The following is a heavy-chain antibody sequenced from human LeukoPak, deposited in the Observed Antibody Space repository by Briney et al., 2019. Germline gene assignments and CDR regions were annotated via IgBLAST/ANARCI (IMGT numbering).Heavy chain of an antibody. D-gene: IGHD6-13*01. V-gene: IGHV4-39*07. J-gene: IGHJ5*01. CDR1: GGSINSSSYY. CDR2: INYSERN. Sequence: PSETLSLTCTVSGGSINSSSYYWRWIRQPPGKVLEWIGSINYSERNYYNPSLTRRVTISVDTYKNQLSLKLSYVTAADTAVYYCARESYSSRWYEEASWGQGTLVTVSS. CDR3: ARESYSSRWYEEAS.